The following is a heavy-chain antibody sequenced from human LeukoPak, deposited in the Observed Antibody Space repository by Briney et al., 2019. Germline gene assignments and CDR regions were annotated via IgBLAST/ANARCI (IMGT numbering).Heavy chain of an antibody. CDR1: GGSISSSNR. Sequence: PSETLSLTCTVSGGSISSSNRWSWVRQPPGKGLEWIGEIYHSGSTNYNPSLKSRVTTSVDKSKNQLSLKLSSVTAADTAVYYCARFGGNWFDPWGQGTLVTVSS. J-gene: IGHJ5*02. CDR2: IYHSGST. CDR3: ARFGGNWFDP. V-gene: IGHV4-4*02. D-gene: IGHD3-10*01.